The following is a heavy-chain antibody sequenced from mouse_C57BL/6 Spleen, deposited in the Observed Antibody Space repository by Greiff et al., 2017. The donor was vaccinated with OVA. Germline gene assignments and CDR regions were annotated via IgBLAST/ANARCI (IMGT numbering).Heavy chain of an antibody. D-gene: IGHD4-1*02. CDR2: IYPGDGDT. J-gene: IGHJ3*01. CDR1: GYAFSSYW. V-gene: IGHV1-80*01. Sequence: QVHVKQSGAELVKPGASVKISCKASGYAFSSYWMNWVKQRPGKGLEWIGQIYPGDGDTNYNGKFKGKATLTADKSSSTAYMQLSSLTSEDSAVYFCARSDEQLFAYWGQGTLVTVSA. CDR3: ARSDEQLFAY.